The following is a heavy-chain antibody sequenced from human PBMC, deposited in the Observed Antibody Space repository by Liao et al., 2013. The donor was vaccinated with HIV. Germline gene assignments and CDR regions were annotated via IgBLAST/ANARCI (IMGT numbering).Heavy chain of an antibody. CDR3: ARDRGGRAFDV. J-gene: IGHJ3*01. CDR2: IYYSGSS. V-gene: IGHV4-30-4*08. D-gene: IGHD3-16*01. CDR1: GGSISSGDDY. Sequence: QVHLQESGPGLVKPSQNLSLTCTVSGGSISSGDDYWTWIRQSPGKGLEWIGYIYYSGSSYYNPSLQRRVVISVDTSKNHFSLNLSSVTAADTAVYYCARDRGGRAFDVWGQGTMVTVSS.